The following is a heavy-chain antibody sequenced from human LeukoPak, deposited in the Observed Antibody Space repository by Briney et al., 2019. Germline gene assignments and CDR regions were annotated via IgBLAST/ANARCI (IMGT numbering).Heavy chain of an antibody. CDR2: ISSSGSTI. CDR1: GFTFSSYE. CDR3: AELGITMIGGV. D-gene: IGHD3-10*02. V-gene: IGHV3-48*03. Sequence: GGSLRLSRAASGFTFSSYEMNWVRQAPGKGLEWVSYISSSGSTIYYADSVKGRFTISRDNAKNSLYLQMSSLRAEDTAVYYCAELGITMIGGVWGKGTTVTISS. J-gene: IGHJ6*04.